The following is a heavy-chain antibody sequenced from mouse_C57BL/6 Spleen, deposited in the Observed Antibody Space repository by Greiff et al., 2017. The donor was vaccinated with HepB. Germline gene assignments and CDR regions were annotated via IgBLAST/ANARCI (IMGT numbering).Heavy chain of an antibody. V-gene: IGHV1-26*01. CDR2: INPNNGGT. CDR1: GYTFTDYY. J-gene: IGHJ4*01. CDR3: ARGSTMITTRAMDY. D-gene: IGHD2-4*01. Sequence: EVQLQQSGPELVKPGASVKISCKASGYTFTDYYMNWVKQSHGKSLEWIGDINPNNGGTSYNQKFKGKATLTVDKSSRTAYMELRSLTSEDSAVYYCARGSTMITTRAMDYWGQGTSVTVSS.